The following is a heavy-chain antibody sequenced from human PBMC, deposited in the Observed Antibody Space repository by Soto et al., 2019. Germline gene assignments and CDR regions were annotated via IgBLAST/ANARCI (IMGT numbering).Heavy chain of an antibody. D-gene: IGHD6-19*01. CDR3: TTDTRWAVAGSPTQDY. J-gene: IGHJ4*02. CDR1: RFTFSNAW. V-gene: IGHV3-15*07. Sequence: EVQLVESGGGLVKPGGSLRLSCAASRFTFSNAWMNWVRQAPGRGLEWVGRIKTKAEGGTTDFTAPVKGRFTISRDDSNNTLYLQMNSLRTEDTAVYYCTTDTRWAVAGSPTQDYWGQGTLVTVSS. CDR2: IKTKAEGGTT.